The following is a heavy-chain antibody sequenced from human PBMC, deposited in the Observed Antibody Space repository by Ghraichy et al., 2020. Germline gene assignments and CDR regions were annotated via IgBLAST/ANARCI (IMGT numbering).Heavy chain of an antibody. Sequence: SETLSLTCTVSGGSISSYYWSWIRQPAGKGLEWIGRIYTSGSTNYNPSLKSRVTMSVDTSKNQFSLKLSSVTAADTAVYYCARENYYDSSGYYGYYYFDYWGQGTLVTVSS. CDR1: GGSISSYY. D-gene: IGHD3-22*01. J-gene: IGHJ4*02. V-gene: IGHV4-4*07. CDR2: IYTSGST. CDR3: ARENYYDSSGYYGYYYFDY.